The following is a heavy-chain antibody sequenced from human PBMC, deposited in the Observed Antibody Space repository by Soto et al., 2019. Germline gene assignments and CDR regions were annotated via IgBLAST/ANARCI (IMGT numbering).Heavy chain of an antibody. D-gene: IGHD3-10*01. V-gene: IGHV1-18*04. J-gene: IGHJ4*02. CDR1: GYTFTSYG. Sequence: QVQLVQSGAQVKKPGASVKVSCKASGYTFTSYGISWVRQAPGQGLEWMGWISAYNGNTNYAQKLQGRVTMTTDTSTGTAYRELRSLRSDDTAVYYCARDPNYFGSGSYYNAGFDYWGQGTLVTVSS. CDR2: ISAYNGNT. CDR3: ARDPNYFGSGSYYNAGFDY.